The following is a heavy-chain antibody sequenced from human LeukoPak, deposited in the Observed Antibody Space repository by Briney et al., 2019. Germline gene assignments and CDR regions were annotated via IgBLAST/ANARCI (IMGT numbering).Heavy chain of an antibody. CDR3: ARSIAAAGTQPSHPYYYYGMDV. V-gene: IGHV5-51*01. J-gene: IGHJ6*02. CDR2: IYPGDSDT. D-gene: IGHD6-13*01. CDR1: GYSFTSYW. Sequence: GESLKISCKGSGYSFTSYWIGWVRQMPGKGLEWMGIIYPGDSDTRYSPSFQGQVTISADKSISTAYLQWSSLKASDTAMYYCARSIAAAGTQPSHPYYYYGMDVWGQGTTVTVSS.